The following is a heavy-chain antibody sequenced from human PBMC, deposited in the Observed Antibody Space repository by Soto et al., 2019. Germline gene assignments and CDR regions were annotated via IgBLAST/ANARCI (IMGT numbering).Heavy chain of an antibody. D-gene: IGHD3-10*01. V-gene: IGHV3-15*07. Sequence: EVQLVESGGGLVKPGGSLRLSCAVSGFNVNDAWMNWVRQAPGKGLEWVGLLRSKPDGGTTDYTAPVRGRFTISRDDSKNTLYLQMSSLKTEDTAVYYCVTLATYDSVSYYIMWGQGTLVTVSS. CDR1: GFNVNDAW. CDR3: VTLATYDSVSYYIM. J-gene: IGHJ4*02. CDR2: LRSKPDGGTT.